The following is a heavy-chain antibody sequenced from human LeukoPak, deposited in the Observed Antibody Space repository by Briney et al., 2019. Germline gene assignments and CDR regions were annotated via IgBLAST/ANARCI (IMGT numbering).Heavy chain of an antibody. D-gene: IGHD1-26*01. CDR2: IIPIIGTA. Sequence: ASVKVSCKASGGTFSSYAISWVRQAPGQGLEWMGGIIPIIGTANYAQKFQGRVTITTDESTSTAYMELSSLRSEDTAVYYCARVGGGSYFGWFDPWGQGTLVTVSS. CDR1: GGTFSSYA. CDR3: ARVGGGSYFGWFDP. J-gene: IGHJ5*02. V-gene: IGHV1-69*05.